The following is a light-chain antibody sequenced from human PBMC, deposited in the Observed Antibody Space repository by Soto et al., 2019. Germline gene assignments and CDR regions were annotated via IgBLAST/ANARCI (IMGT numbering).Light chain of an antibody. CDR2: EVS. CDR3: ASNEGSNTCV. V-gene: IGLV2-8*02. J-gene: IGLJ1*01. Sequence: QSVLTQTPSASRSPAQSVTISCTGTSSDVGGYNYVSWYQQHPGKAPKLMISEVSKRPSGVPDRFSGSKSGNTAFLTVSGLQAEDEADYDCASNEGSNTCVFEARPKATVL. CDR1: SSDVGGYNY.